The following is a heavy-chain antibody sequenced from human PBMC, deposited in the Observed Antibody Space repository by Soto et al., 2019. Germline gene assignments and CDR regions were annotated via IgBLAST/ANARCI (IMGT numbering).Heavy chain of an antibody. J-gene: IGHJ4*02. D-gene: IGHD3-22*01. V-gene: IGHV4-59*11. Sequence: SETLSLTCTVSGGSINNHYWSWIRQPPGKGLEWIGYIYYSGSTNYNPSLKSRVTISVDTSKNQFSLKLSSVTAADTAVYYCARDVYDSSGSFDYWGQGTLVPVSS. CDR3: ARDVYDSSGSFDY. CDR2: IYYSGST. CDR1: GGSINNHY.